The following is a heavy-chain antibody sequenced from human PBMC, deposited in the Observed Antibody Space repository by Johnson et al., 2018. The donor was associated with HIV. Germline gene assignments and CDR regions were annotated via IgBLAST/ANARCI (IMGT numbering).Heavy chain of an antibody. Sequence: VQLVESGGGLIQPEGSLRLSCAASGFTVSSNYMSWVRQAPGKGLEWVSGISDSGGRTDYADSVKGRFSISRDNSKNTLYLQMNSLRAEDTAVYYCARPVAGMNDAFDIWGQGTMVTVSS. CDR2: SDSGGRT. J-gene: IGHJ3*02. CDR3: ARPVAGMNDAFDI. V-gene: IGHV3-66*03. CDR1: GFTVSSNY. D-gene: IGHD6-19*01.